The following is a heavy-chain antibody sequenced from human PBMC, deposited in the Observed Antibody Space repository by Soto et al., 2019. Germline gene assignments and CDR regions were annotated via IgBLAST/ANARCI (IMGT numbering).Heavy chain of an antibody. J-gene: IGHJ5*02. CDR2: FDPEDGET. V-gene: IGHV1-24*01. D-gene: IGHD5-12*01. CDR1: GYTLTELS. CDR3: ATDLYSGYVWFDP. Sequence: PSVKVSCKVSGYTLTELSMHWVRQAHGKGLEWMGGFDPEDGETIYAQKFQGRVTMTEDTSTDTAYMELSSLRSEDTAVYYCATDLYSGYVWFDPWGQGTLVTVSS.